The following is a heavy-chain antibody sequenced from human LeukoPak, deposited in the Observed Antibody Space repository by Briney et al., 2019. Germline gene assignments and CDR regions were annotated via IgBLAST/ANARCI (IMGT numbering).Heavy chain of an antibody. CDR1: GGTFSSYA. J-gene: IGHJ4*02. Sequence: SVKVSCKASGGTFSSYAISWVRQAPGQGLEWMGRIIPNLGITNYAQKFQGRVTITADKSTSTAYMELSSLRSEDTAVYYCARDSSSGWYFDYWGQGTLVTVSS. V-gene: IGHV1-69*04. CDR3: ARDSSSGWYFDY. CDR2: IIPNLGIT. D-gene: IGHD6-19*01.